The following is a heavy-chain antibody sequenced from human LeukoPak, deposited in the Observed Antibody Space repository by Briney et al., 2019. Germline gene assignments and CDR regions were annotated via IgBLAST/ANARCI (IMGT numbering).Heavy chain of an antibody. V-gene: IGHV3-23*01. D-gene: IGHD3-10*01. CDR1: GFTFRTYA. CDR3: ARVRMVRAKNYYYYGMDV. CDR2: ISGGGGST. Sequence: PGGSLRLSCAASGFTFRTYAMSWVRQAPGKGLEWVSAISGGGGSTYYADSVKGRFTISRDNSKNTLFLQMNSLRAEDTAVYYCARVRMVRAKNYYYYGMDVWGKGTTVTVSS. J-gene: IGHJ6*04.